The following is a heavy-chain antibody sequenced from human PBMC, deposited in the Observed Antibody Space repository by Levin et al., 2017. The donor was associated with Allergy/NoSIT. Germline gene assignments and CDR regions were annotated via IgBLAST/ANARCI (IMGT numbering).Heavy chain of an antibody. V-gene: IGHV1-69*13. CDR2: IIPIFGTA. D-gene: IGHD4-17*01. J-gene: IGHJ4*02. CDR3: ARVNGDYRRGESDY. Sequence: ASVKVSCKASGGTFSSYAISWVRQAPGQGLEWMGGIIPIFGTANYAQKFQGRVTITADESTSTAYMELSSLRSEDTAVYYCARVNGDYRRGESDYWGQGTLVTVSS. CDR1: GGTFSSYA.